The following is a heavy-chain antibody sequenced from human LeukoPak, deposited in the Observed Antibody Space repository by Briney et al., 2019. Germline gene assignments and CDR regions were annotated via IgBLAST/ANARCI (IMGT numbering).Heavy chain of an antibody. CDR2: INAGNGNT. D-gene: IGHD2-15*01. CDR3: ARDLVVVVAAQLENWFDP. J-gene: IGHJ5*02. Sequence: ASVKVSCKASGYAFTSYAMHWVRQAPGQRLEWMGWINAGNGNTKYSQEFQGRVTITRDTSASTAYMELSRLRSDDTAMYYCARDLVVVVAAQLENWFDPWGQGTLVTVSS. CDR1: GYAFTSYA. V-gene: IGHV1-3*01.